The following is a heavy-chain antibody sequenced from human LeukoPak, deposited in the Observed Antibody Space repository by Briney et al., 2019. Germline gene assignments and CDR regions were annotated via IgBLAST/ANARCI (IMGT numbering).Heavy chain of an antibody. D-gene: IGHD6-19*01. CDR2: IKKDGRET. V-gene: IGHV3-7*01. CDR3: VREGGSGWYSGWFDP. Sequence: GGSLRLSWAAYGFTFSSYWMSWVRQAPGKGLEWVANIKKDGRETKYVDSVKGRFTISRHNAANSTCLQMGSLRAEDTALYYCVREGGSGWYSGWFDPWGQGTLVTVSS. CDR1: GFTFSSYW. J-gene: IGHJ5*02.